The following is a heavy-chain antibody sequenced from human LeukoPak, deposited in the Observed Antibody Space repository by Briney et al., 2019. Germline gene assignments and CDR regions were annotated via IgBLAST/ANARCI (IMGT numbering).Heavy chain of an antibody. CDR1: GFTFSDYG. Sequence: GGSLRLSCAASGFTFSDYGMHWVRQAPGKGLEWVAFIRYDGNTKYYADSVKGRFTISRDNSKNTQYLQMNSLRAEDTAVYYCAKWAGVYDYDSSGYLSGFDYWGQGTLVTVSS. V-gene: IGHV3-30*02. D-gene: IGHD3-22*01. CDR3: AKWAGVYDYDSSGYLSGFDY. CDR2: IRYDGNTK. J-gene: IGHJ4*02.